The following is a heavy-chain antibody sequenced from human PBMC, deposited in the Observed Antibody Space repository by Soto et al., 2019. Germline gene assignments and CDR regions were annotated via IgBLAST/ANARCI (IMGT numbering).Heavy chain of an antibody. J-gene: IGHJ1*01. V-gene: IGHV3-15*07. CDR3: ATDRNGYTPRDPAY. Sequence: HPRTAACGTFTDPGMNWVRKQQGKGLEWVGRITSKTDGGTADYAAPVKGRFTISRDDSRNTLYLQMNSLKTEDTAVYYCATDRNGYTPRDPAYWGQGTLVTGSS. CDR1: CGTFTDPG. D-gene: IGHD5-12*01. CDR2: ITSKTDGGTA.